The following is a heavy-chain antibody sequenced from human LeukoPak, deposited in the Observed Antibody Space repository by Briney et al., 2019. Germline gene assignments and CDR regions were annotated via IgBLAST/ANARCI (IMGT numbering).Heavy chain of an antibody. V-gene: IGHV3-30*18. CDR3: AKRERSGWLFDY. J-gene: IGHJ4*02. CDR2: ISYDGSNK. D-gene: IGHD6-19*01. CDR1: GFTFSSYG. Sequence: PGRSLRLSCAASGFTFSSYGMHWVRQAPGKGLEWVAVISYDGSNKYYADSVKGRFTISRDNCKNTLYLQMNSLRAEDTAVYYCAKRERSGWLFDYWGQGTLVTVSS.